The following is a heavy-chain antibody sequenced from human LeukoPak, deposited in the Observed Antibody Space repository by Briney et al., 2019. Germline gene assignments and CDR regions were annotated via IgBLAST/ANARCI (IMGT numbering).Heavy chain of an antibody. CDR2: ISSSSSYI. D-gene: IGHD3-10*01. CDR3: ARVGAMVRGVILYYMDV. Sequence: GGSLRLSCAASGFTFSSYSMNWVRQAPGKGLEWVSSISSSSSYIYYADSVKGRFTISRDNAKNSLYLQMNSLRAEDTAVYYCARVGAMVRGVILYYMDVWGKGTTVTVSS. J-gene: IGHJ6*03. CDR1: GFTFSSYS. V-gene: IGHV3-21*01.